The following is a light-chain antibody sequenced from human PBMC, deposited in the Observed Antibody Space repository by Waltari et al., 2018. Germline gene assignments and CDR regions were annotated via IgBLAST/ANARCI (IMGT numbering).Light chain of an antibody. Sequence: QLVLTQSPSASASLGASIKLTCTLSSGHSSNIIAWLQQQPERGPWYLMKVNSDGTHSKGDDIPDRFSGSSSGAERYLTISSLQSEDDADYYCQTGCHGTWVFGGGTKVTVL. CDR1: SGHSSNI. V-gene: IGLV4-69*01. J-gene: IGLJ3*02. CDR2: VNSDGTH. CDR3: QTGCHGTWV.